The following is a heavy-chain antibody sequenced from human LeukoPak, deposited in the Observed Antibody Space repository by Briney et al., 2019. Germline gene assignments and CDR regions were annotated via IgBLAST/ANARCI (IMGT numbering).Heavy chain of an antibody. J-gene: IGHJ4*02. CDR3: ARRGISRSSYYFDY. Sequence: GGSLRLSCAASGFTFSSYEMNWVRQAPGKGLEWVSYISTSASTIYYADSVKGRFTSSRDNAKNSLYLQMNSLRAEDTAVYYCARRGISRSSYYFDYWGQGTLVTVSS. V-gene: IGHV3-48*03. CDR2: ISTSASTI. CDR1: GFTFSSYE.